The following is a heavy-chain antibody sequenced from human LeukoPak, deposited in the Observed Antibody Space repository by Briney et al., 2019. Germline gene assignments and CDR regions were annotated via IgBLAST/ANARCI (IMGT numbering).Heavy chain of an antibody. CDR3: ARELAGGCFPSSTSCGNWFDP. CDR1: GFTFSSYA. Sequence: GGSLRLSCAASGFTFSSYAMHWVRQAPGKGLEWVAVISYEGSNKYYADSVKGRFTISRDNSKNTLYLQMNSLRAEDTAVYYCARELAGGCFPSSTSCGNWFDPWGQGTLVTVSS. J-gene: IGHJ5*02. CDR2: ISYEGSNK. V-gene: IGHV3-30-3*01. D-gene: IGHD2-2*01.